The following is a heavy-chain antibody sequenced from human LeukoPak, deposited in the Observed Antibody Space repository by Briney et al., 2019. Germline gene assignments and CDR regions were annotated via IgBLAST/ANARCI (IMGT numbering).Heavy chain of an antibody. D-gene: IGHD3-22*01. J-gene: IGHJ4*02. Sequence: SQTLSLTCAISGDSVSSNSAAWNWIRQSPSRGLEWLGRTYYRSKWYNDYAVSVKSRITINPDTSKNQFSLQLNSVTPVDTAVYYCAREWAYDSSGYPYFDYWGQGTLVTVSS. V-gene: IGHV6-1*01. CDR1: GDSVSSNSAA. CDR2: TYYRSKWYN. CDR3: AREWAYDSSGYPYFDY.